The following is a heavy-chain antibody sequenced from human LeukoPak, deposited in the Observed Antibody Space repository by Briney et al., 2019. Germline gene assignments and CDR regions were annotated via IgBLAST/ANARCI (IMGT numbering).Heavy chain of an antibody. V-gene: IGHV1-18*01. D-gene: IGHD3-22*01. CDR3: GGRYYDSSGQILIGAFDI. Sequence: ASVKVSCKASGYTFTSYGISWIRKAPGQGLEWMGWISAYNRNTNKAHKLQGRVTITTDTSTNTTTMELTGPRPDDPAVFYLGGRYYDSSGQILIGAFDIWGQGTMVTVSS. J-gene: IGHJ3*02. CDR2: ISAYNRNT. CDR1: GYTFTSYG.